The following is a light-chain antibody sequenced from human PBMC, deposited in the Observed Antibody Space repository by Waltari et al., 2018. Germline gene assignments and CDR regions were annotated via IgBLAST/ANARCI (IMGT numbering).Light chain of an antibody. Sequence: QSALTQPRPVSGSPGQSVTISCTGTSSDVGGYNYVSRYQQHPGKAPKLIIYDVTKRPSGVPDRFSGSKSGNTASLTISGLQAEDEADYYCCSYGGSYSFVVFGGGTKLTVL. CDR2: DVT. J-gene: IGLJ2*01. CDR1: SSDVGGYNY. V-gene: IGLV2-11*01. CDR3: CSYGGSYSFVV.